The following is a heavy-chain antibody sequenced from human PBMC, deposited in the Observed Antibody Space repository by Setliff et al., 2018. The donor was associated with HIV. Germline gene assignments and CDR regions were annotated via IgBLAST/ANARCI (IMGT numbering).Heavy chain of an antibody. J-gene: IGHJ4*02. D-gene: IGHD3-3*01. CDR1: GFTLGSDW. CDR2: IKEDGSEK. Sequence: GGSLRLSCAASGFTLGSDWMSWVRQAPGKGLEWVASIKEDGSEKYYVDSLKGRFTISRGTAKNTLYLQVSSLRAEDTAVYYCVRGGFWTGYFNYFDYWGQGSLVTVSS. CDR3: VRGGFWTGYFNYFDY. V-gene: IGHV3-7*01.